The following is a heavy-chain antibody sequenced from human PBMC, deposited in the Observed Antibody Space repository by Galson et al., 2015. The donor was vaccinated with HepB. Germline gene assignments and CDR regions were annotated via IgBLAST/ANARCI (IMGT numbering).Heavy chain of an antibody. CDR3: AIRLGGDHGDY. Sequence: QSGAEVKKPGESLKISCTGSGYSFSTCWIGWVRQMPGKGLEWVGIIYPGDSDTRYSPSFQGQVTFSADKSISTAYLQWNSLKASDTAIYYCAIRLGGDHGDYCGQGSLFTVSS. D-gene: IGHD2-21*02. CDR1: GYSFSTCW. V-gene: IGHV5-51*01. J-gene: IGHJ4*02. CDR2: IYPGDSDT.